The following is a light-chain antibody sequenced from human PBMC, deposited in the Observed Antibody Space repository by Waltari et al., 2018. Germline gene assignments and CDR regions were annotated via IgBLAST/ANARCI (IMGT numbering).Light chain of an antibody. CDR2: EDI. J-gene: IGLJ3*02. CDR3: YSTDFSGHDRV. CDR1: ALSKKY. Sequence: SYELTPPPSVSVSPGQTARSTCSGDALSKKYAYWYQQKSGQAPVLVIYEDIKRPTGIPERFSGSSSGTTATLTISGAHVDDEADYYCYSTDFSGHDRVFGGGTKLTIL. V-gene: IGLV3-10*01.